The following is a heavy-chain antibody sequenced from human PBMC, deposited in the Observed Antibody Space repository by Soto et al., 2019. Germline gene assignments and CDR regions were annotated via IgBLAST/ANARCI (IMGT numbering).Heavy chain of an antibody. CDR3: ARLPSDSSSWWFYYYGMDV. CDR1: GYSFTSYW. J-gene: IGHJ6*02. CDR2: IDPSDSYT. D-gene: IGHD6-13*01. V-gene: IGHV5-10-1*01. Sequence: GESVTISCKGSGYSFTSYWIIWVHQMPGKCLEWMGRIDPSDSYTNYSPSFQGHVTISADKSISTAYLQWSGLKASDTAMYYCARLPSDSSSWWFYYYGMDVWGQGTTVTVSS.